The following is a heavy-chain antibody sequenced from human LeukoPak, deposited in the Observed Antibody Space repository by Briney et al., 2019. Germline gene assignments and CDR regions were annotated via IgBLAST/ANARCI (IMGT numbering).Heavy chain of an antibody. V-gene: IGHV5-51*01. Sequence: GESLKISCTGFGYSFTTYWIGWVRQMPGKGLEWMGIIYPGDSDARYSPSFQGQATISVDKSISTAYLQWSSLKASDTAMYYCARQGRIVVVTTTHDAFDIWGQGTMVTVSS. D-gene: IGHD2-21*02. J-gene: IGHJ3*02. CDR3: ARQGRIVVVTTTHDAFDI. CDR1: GYSFTTYW. CDR2: IYPGDSDA.